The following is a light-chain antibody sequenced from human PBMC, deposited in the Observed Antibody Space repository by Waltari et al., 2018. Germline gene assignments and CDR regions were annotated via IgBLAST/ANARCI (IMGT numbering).Light chain of an antibody. CDR3: KSYTGTGSWV. V-gene: IGLV2-14*03. J-gene: IGLJ3*02. Sequence: HSALTQPASVSGSPGQSITLFCTGTKIDVCFYNYVSWYQQHPGKAPKVIIYDVSQRPSEMSNRVTGSKSGNTASLTISGLQADDEADYYCKSYTGTGSWVFGGGTKLTVL. CDR2: DVS. CDR1: KIDVCFYNY.